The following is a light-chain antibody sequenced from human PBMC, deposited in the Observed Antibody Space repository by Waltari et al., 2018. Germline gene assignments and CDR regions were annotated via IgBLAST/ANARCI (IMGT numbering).Light chain of an antibody. Sequence: DIQMTQSPSSLSASVGHRVTITCRASQGIRNSLGWFQQRPGKAPKSLIYGASNLQSGVPSKFSGSGSGTDFTLTINSLQPEDFATYYCQQYDSYPFTFGPGTKVDI. CDR1: QGIRNS. V-gene: IGKV1-16*02. J-gene: IGKJ3*01. CDR2: GAS. CDR3: QQYDSYPFT.